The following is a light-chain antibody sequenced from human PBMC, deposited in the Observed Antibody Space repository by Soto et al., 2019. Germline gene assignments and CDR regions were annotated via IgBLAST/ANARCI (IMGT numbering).Light chain of an antibody. J-gene: IGKJ2*01. CDR2: GAS. Sequence: EIVLTQSPGTLSLSPGERATLSCRASQSFSSSYLAWYQQKPGQAPRLLIYGASSRATGIPDRFSGSGSETDFTLTISRLEPEDCAVYYCQQYGSSVYTFGQGTKLEIK. CDR1: QSFSSSY. V-gene: IGKV3-20*01. CDR3: QQYGSSVYT.